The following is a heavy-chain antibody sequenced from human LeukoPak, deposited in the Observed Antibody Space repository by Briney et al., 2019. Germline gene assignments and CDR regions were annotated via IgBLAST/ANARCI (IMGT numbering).Heavy chain of an antibody. D-gene: IGHD1-26*01. J-gene: IGHJ4*02. Sequence: SETLSLTCAVSGGSISSSNRWSWVRQPPGKGLEWIGETYDSGSTNYNPSLKSRVTISVDKSKNQFSLKLSSVTAADTAVYYCARGLSGSYYAYWGQGTLVTVSS. CDR2: TYDSGST. CDR1: GGSISSSNR. V-gene: IGHV4-4*02. CDR3: ARGLSGSYYAY.